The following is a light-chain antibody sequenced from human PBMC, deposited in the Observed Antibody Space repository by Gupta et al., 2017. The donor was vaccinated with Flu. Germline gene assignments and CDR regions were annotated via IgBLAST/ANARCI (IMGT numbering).Light chain of an antibody. CDR2: AAS. Sequence: LSVSPGESATLFCRASQSLGHASLAWYRQLPGQAPSLLIYAASRRATGIPDRFSCTGSGTDFALTISRLEPEDAAVYYCQQYGASPPRYTFGQGTKLEIK. J-gene: IGKJ2*01. V-gene: IGKV3-20*01. CDR3: QQYGASPPRYT. CDR1: QSLGHAS.